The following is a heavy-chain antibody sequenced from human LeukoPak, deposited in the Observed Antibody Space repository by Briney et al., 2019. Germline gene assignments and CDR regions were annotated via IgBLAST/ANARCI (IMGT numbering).Heavy chain of an antibody. Sequence: GGSLRLSCAASGFTFSSYAMSWVRQAPGKGLEWVSAISGSGGSTYYADSVKGRFTISRDNSKNTLYLQMNSLRAEDTAVYYCAKDRYGTLWFGELSDYWGQGTLVTVCS. D-gene: IGHD3-10*01. CDR1: GFTFSSYA. V-gene: IGHV3-23*01. CDR2: ISGSGGST. J-gene: IGHJ4*02. CDR3: AKDRYGTLWFGELSDY.